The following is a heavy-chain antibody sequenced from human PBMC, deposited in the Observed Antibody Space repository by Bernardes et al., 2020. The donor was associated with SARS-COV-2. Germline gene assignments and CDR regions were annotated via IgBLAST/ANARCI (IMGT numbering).Heavy chain of an antibody. D-gene: IGHD6-13*01. Sequence: GWSLRLSCAASGFTVSSNYMSWVRQAPGKGLEWVSVIYSGGSTYYADSVKGRFTISRHNSKNTLYLQMNSLRAEDTAVYYCARDLSAADPTYYYYGMDVWGQGTTVTVSS. CDR3: ARDLSAADPTYYYYGMDV. V-gene: IGHV3-53*04. CDR2: IYSGGST. J-gene: IGHJ6*02. CDR1: GFTVSSNY.